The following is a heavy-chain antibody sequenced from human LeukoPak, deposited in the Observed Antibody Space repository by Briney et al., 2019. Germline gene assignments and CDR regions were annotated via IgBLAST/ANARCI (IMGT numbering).Heavy chain of an antibody. D-gene: IGHD6-13*01. V-gene: IGHV4-30-4*01. CDR3: ARARDSRAAGYFDY. J-gene: IGHJ4*02. CDR2: IYYSGST. CDR1: GGSISSGHY. Sequence: SETLSLTCTVSGGSISSGHYWSWIRQHPGEGLEWIGHIYYSGSTFYNPSLKSRVTISVDTSKNQFSLKLSSVTAADTAVYYCARARDSRAAGYFDYWGQGTLVTVSS.